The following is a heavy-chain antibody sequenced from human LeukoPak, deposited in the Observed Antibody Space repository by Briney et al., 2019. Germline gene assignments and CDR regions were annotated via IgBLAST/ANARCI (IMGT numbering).Heavy chain of an antibody. D-gene: IGHD1-14*01. J-gene: IGHJ3*02. CDR2: ISWNSGSI. CDR1: GFTFDDYA. CDR3: AKDTGKRYGLAAFDI. V-gene: IGHV3-9*03. Sequence: GRSLRLSCAASGFTFDDYAMHWVRQAPGKGLEWVSGISWNSGSIGYADSVKGRFTISRANAKNSLYLPINSLRAEDMALYYCAKDTGKRYGLAAFDIWGQGTKVTVPS.